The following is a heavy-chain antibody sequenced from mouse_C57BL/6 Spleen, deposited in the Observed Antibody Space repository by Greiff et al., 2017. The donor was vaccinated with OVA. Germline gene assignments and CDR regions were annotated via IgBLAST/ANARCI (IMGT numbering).Heavy chain of an antibody. CDR2: INPSTGGT. Sequence: VQLKESGPELVKPGASVKISCKASGYSFTGYYMNWVKQSPEKSLEWIGEINPSTGGTTYNQKFKAKATLTVDKSSSTAYMQLKSLTSEDSAVYYCSRHPYYGSSYGYFDVWGTGTTVTVSS. V-gene: IGHV1-42*01. D-gene: IGHD1-1*01. J-gene: IGHJ1*03. CDR1: GYSFTGYY. CDR3: SRHPYYGSSYGYFDV.